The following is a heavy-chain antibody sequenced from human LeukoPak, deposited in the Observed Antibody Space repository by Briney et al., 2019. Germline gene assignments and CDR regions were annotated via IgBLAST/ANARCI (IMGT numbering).Heavy chain of an antibody. V-gene: IGHV3-33*06. D-gene: IGHD3-3*01. CDR1: GFTFSSYG. Sequence: GGSLRLSCAASGFTFSSYGMHWVRQAPGKGLEWVAVIWYDGSNKYYADSVKGRFTISRDNSKNTLYLQMNSLRAEDTAVYYCAKDHYDFWSGYSGGFDYWGQGTLVTVSS. CDR2: IWYDGSNK. CDR3: AKDHYDFWSGYSGGFDY. J-gene: IGHJ4*02.